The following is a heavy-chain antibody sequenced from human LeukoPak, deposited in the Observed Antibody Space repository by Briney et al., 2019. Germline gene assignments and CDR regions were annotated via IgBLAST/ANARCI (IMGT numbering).Heavy chain of an antibody. CDR1: GGSISSYY. Sequence: PSETLSLTCTVSGGSISSYYWSWIRQPPGKGLEWIGYIYYSGSTYYNPSLKSRVTISVDTSKNQFSLKLSSVTAADMAVYYCARAYCSSTSCYPGDAFDIWGQGTMVTVSS. D-gene: IGHD2-2*01. CDR3: ARAYCSSTSCYPGDAFDI. CDR2: IYYSGST. J-gene: IGHJ3*02. V-gene: IGHV4-59*08.